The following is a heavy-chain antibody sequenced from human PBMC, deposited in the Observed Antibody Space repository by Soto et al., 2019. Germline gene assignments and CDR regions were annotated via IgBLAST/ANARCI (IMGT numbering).Heavy chain of an antibody. V-gene: IGHV4-31*03. CDR1: GGSISSGVYY. CDR2: IYYSGST. J-gene: IGHJ4*02. D-gene: IGHD1-26*01. Sequence: SETLSLTCTVSGGSISSGVYYWSWIRQHPGKGLEWIGYIYYSGSTYYNPSLKSRVTISVDTSKNQFSLKLSSVTAADTAVYYCASSVDLVGAIASFDYWGQGTLVTVSS. CDR3: ASSVDLVGAIASFDY.